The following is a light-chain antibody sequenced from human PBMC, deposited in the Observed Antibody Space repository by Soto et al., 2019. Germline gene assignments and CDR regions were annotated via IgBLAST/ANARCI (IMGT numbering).Light chain of an antibody. Sequence: EIVLSQSPGTLSLSAGERTTLSCRTSQSISSKYLAWYQQKLGQAPRLLIYGASSRATGIPDRFSGGGSGTDFTLSISKVEPEDFAVYYCQQYGRPPRATFGQGTRLEIK. V-gene: IGKV3-20*01. CDR3: QQYGRPPRAT. CDR1: QSISSKY. CDR2: GAS. J-gene: IGKJ5*01.